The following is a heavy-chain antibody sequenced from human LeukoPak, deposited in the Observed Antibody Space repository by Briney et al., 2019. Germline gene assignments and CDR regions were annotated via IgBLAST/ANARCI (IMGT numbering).Heavy chain of an antibody. CDR3: ARDLHAFDI. Sequence: PSETLSLTCTVSGGSSSSASYYWSWIRQPAGKGLEWIGRIYTSGSTNYNPALKSRVTISVDTSKNQFSLKLSSVAAADTAVHYCARDLHAFDIWGQGTMVTVSS. V-gene: IGHV4-61*02. J-gene: IGHJ3*02. CDR2: IYTSGST. CDR1: GGSSSSASYY.